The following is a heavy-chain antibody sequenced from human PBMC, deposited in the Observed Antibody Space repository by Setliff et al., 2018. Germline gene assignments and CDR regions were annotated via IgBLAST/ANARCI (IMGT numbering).Heavy chain of an antibody. CDR3: ARPAYSSRWYEIKGFDY. V-gene: IGHV5-51*01. J-gene: IGHJ4*02. CDR2: IYPGDSDT. CDR1: GYTFTNYW. D-gene: IGHD6-13*01. Sequence: GESLKISCKGSGYTFTNYWIGWVRQMPGKGLEWMGLIYPGDSDTRYSPSLQGQVTISADKSISTAYLQWSSLKASDTAIYYCARPAYSSRWYEIKGFDYWGQGTLVTVSS.